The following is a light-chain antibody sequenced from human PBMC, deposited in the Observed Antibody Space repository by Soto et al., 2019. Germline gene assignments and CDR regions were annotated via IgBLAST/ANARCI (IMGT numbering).Light chain of an antibody. CDR2: GAS. V-gene: IGKV3-15*01. J-gene: IGKJ4*02. CDR1: QSVSSN. Sequence: EIVMTQSPATLSVSPGERATLSCRASQSVSSNLAWYQQKPGQAPRVLIYGASTRATGIPARFSGSGSGTEFTLTIGSLQSEDFAVYYCQQYNNWPTFGGGTKVEIK. CDR3: QQYNNWPT.